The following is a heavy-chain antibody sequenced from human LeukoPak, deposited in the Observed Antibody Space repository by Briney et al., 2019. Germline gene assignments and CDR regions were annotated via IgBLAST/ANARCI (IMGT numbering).Heavy chain of an antibody. CDR2: ISGIGSTR. CDR3: ARGGDSIKHRYYYYLDV. Sequence: GGSLRLSCAASGFSFSSFEMNWVRQAPGKGLEWVSYISGIGSTRYYADSVKGRFTISRDNDRNLVYLQMNSLRAEDTAVYYCARGGDSIKHRYYYYLDVWGKGTTVTVSS. CDR1: GFSFSSFE. V-gene: IGHV3-48*03. D-gene: IGHD2-21*01. J-gene: IGHJ6*03.